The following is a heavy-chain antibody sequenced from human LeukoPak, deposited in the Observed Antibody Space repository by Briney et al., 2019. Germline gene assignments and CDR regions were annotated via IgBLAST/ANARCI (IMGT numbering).Heavy chain of an antibody. CDR1: GGSFSGYY. CDR3: ARVPPGVPAANDY. J-gene: IGHJ4*02. CDR2: INHSGST. Sequence: TASETLSLTCAVYGGSFSGYYWSWIRQPPGKGLEWIGEINHSGSTNYNPSLKSRVTISVDTSKNQFSLKLSSVTAADTAVYYCARVPPGVPAANDYWGQGTLVTVSS. D-gene: IGHD2-2*01. V-gene: IGHV4-34*01.